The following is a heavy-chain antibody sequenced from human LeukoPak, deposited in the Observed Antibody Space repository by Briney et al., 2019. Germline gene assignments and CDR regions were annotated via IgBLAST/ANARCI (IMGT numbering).Heavy chain of an antibody. J-gene: IGHJ3*02. Sequence: GGSLRLSCAASGFTFSVYGMTWVRQAPGKGLEWVSIISGSGSTTYYADSVKGRFTISRDNAKNSLYLQMNSLRAEDMALYYCAKARSSGWFQSFDAFDIWGQGQWSPSLQ. CDR1: GFTFSVYG. CDR2: ISGSGSTT. D-gene: IGHD6-19*01. V-gene: IGHV3-23*01. CDR3: AKARSSGWFQSFDAFDI.